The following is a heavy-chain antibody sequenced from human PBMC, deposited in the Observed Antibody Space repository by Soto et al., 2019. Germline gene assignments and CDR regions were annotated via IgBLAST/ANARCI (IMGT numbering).Heavy chain of an antibody. CDR2: SGSGGRA. V-gene: IGHV3-23*01. J-gene: IGHJ4*02. CDR1: GFTFSSYA. Sequence: EVQLLVSGGGLVQPGGPLRLSCEASGFTFSSYAMTWVRQAPGKGLEWVSASGSGGRAFYSDSVKGRFTISRDNSRNTLYLQLHSLRVDDTAVYFCAKATGTTLYWGQGTLVTVSS. CDR3: AKATGTTLY. D-gene: IGHD1-1*01.